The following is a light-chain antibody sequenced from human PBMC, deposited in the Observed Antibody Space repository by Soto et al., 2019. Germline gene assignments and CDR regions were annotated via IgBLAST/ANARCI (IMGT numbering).Light chain of an antibody. CDR2: GNS. CDR1: SSNIGAGYD. J-gene: IGLJ1*01. CDR3: QSYDNSLSGSYV. V-gene: IGLV1-40*01. Sequence: QSVLTQPPSVSGAPGQRVTISCTGSSSNIGAGYDVHWYQQLPGTAPKLLIYGNSNRPSGVPDRFSGSKSGTSASLAITGLQAEDEADYYCQSYDNSLSGSYVFGTGTTLTVL.